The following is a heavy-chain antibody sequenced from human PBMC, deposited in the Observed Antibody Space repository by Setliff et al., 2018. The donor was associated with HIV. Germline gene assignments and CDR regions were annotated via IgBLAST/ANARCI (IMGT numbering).Heavy chain of an antibody. D-gene: IGHD6-6*01. Sequence: PSETLSLTCSVSGGPITTSTYYWGWIRQAPGKGLEWIGNIYYSGTTFYNPSLKSRVSISVDTSRNEFSLKLTSVTAADTAVYYCAREFSSSSFDQWGQGTLVTVSS. J-gene: IGHJ4*02. CDR1: GGPITTSTYY. CDR2: IYYSGTT. CDR3: AREFSSSSFDQ. V-gene: IGHV4-39*02.